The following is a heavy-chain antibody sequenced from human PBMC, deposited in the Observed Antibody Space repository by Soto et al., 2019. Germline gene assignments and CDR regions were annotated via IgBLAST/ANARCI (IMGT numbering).Heavy chain of an antibody. V-gene: IGHV6-1*01. J-gene: IGHJ4*02. CDR1: GDSVSSNSAA. CDR2: TYYRSKWYN. Sequence: SQTLSLPCAISGDSVSSNSAAWNWIRQSPSRGLEWLGRTYYRSKWYNDYAVSVKSRITINPDTSKNQFSLQLNSVTPEDTAVYYCARAHYDYVWGSYPHGFFDYWGQGTLVTVSS. D-gene: IGHD3-16*02. CDR3: ARAHYDYVWGSYPHGFFDY.